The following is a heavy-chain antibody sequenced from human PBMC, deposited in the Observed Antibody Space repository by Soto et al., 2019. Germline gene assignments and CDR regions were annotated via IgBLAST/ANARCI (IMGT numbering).Heavy chain of an antibody. CDR3: ARERCSGGSCLGTWFDP. J-gene: IGHJ5*02. Sequence: SETLSLTCTVSGGSISSYYWSWIRQPPGKGLEWIGYIYYSGSTNYNPSLKSRVTISVDKSKNQLSLKLSSVTAADSAVYYCARERCSGGSCLGTWFDPWGQGTLVTVSS. V-gene: IGHV4-59*01. CDR2: IYYSGST. D-gene: IGHD2-15*01. CDR1: GGSISSYY.